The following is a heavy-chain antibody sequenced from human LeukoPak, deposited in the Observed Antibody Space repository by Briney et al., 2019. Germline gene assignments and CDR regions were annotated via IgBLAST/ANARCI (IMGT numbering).Heavy chain of an antibody. J-gene: IGHJ5*02. CDR3: ARVRENWFDP. V-gene: IGHV4-59*01. CDR2: IYYSGST. CDR1: GGSISSYS. Sequence: SETLSLTCTVSGGSISSYSWSWIRPPPGRGVEWIGYIYYSGSTNYNPSLKSRVTISVETAKNQCSLKLSSVTAADTAVYYCARVRENWFDPWGQGNLVTVSS.